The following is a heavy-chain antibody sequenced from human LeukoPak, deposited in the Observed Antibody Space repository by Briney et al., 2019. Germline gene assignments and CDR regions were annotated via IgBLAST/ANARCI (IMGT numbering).Heavy chain of an antibody. D-gene: IGHD3-3*01. J-gene: IGHJ6*03. CDR2: ISAYNGNT. CDR3: AREARYYDFWSGYLVGNYYYYMDV. CDR1: GYTFTSYG. V-gene: IGHV1-18*01. Sequence: ASVKVSCKASGYTFTSYGISWVRQAPGQGLEWMGWISAYNGNTNYAQKLQGRVTMTTDTSTSTAYMELRSLRSDDTAVYYCAREARYYDFWSGYLVGNYYYYMDVWGKGTTVTVSS.